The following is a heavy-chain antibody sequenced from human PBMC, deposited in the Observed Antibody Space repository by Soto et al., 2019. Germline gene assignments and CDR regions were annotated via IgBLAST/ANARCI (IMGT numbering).Heavy chain of an antibody. Sequence: QLQLQESGPGLVKPSETLSLTCTVSGGSISSSSYYWGWIRQPPGKGLEWIGSIYYSGNTYYTPSLKSRVTISVDTSKNQFSLKLSSVTAAVTAVYYCAREGGRYCTGGSCLVDYWGQGTLVSVSS. V-gene: IGHV4-39*02. CDR2: IYYSGNT. J-gene: IGHJ4*02. CDR1: GGSISSSSYY. CDR3: AREGGRYCTGGSCLVDY. D-gene: IGHD2-15*01.